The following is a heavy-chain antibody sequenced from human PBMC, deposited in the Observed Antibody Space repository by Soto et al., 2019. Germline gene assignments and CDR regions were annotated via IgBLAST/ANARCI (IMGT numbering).Heavy chain of an antibody. V-gene: IGHV3-33*01. CDR1: GFTFSSYG. J-gene: IGHJ5*02. CDR2: IWYDGSNK. Sequence: QVQLVESGGGVVQPGRSLRLSCAASGFTFSSYGMHWVRQAPGKGLEWVAVIWYDGSNKYYADSVKGRFTISRDNSKNTRYLQMNSLRAEDTAVYYCARDYYYGSGNWFDPWGQGTLVTVSS. D-gene: IGHD3-10*01. CDR3: ARDYYYGSGNWFDP.